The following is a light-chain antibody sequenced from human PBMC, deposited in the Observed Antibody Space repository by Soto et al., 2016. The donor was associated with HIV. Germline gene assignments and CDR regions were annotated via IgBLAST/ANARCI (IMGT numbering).Light chain of an antibody. V-gene: IGLV3-1*01. J-gene: IGLJ2*01. CDR2: EDS. CDR1: KLENKF. CDR3: QAWDSFTYVV. Sequence: SYELTQPHSVSVSPRQTASITCSGDKLENKFASWFQQKPGQSPVLVIYEDSKRPSGIPERFSGSNSGNTVTLTISDIQPMDEADYYCQAWDSFTYVVFGGGTKLTVL.